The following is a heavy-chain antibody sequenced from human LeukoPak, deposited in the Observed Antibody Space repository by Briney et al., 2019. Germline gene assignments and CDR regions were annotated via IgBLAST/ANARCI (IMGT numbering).Heavy chain of an antibody. D-gene: IGHD2-15*01. Sequence: SETLSLTCAVYGGSLSGYYWSWIRQPPGKGLEWIGEIHHSGSTNYNPSLESRVTISLDTSKNQFSLKLTSVTAADTAVYYCARGQVVRDFWGQGTLVTVSS. CDR3: ARGQVVRDF. J-gene: IGHJ4*02. V-gene: IGHV4-34*01. CDR2: IHHSGST. CDR1: GGSLSGYY.